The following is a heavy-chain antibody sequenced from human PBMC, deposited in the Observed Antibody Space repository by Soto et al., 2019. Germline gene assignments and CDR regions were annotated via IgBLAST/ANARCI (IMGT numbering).Heavy chain of an antibody. CDR2: ISYDGTNK. D-gene: IGHD6-13*01. CDR1: GFTFSSYG. CDR3: ARDGRIAATKGALYNWFDP. V-gene: IGHV3-30*03. J-gene: IGHJ5*02. Sequence: QVQLVESGGGVVQPGRSLRLSCAASGFTFSSYGMHWVRQAPGKGLEWVAVISYDGTNKYYVYSVEGRFTISRDNSKDTLSLQINSLRAEDTAVYYCARDGRIAATKGALYNWFDPWGQGTLVTVSS.